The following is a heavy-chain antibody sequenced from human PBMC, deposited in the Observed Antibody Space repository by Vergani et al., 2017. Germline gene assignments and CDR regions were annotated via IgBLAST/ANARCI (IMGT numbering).Heavy chain of an antibody. V-gene: IGHV4-39*01. J-gene: IGHJ6*03. D-gene: IGHD3-3*01. CDR3: ASGTSTPNYDFWSGYSYYYYYMDV. CDR2: IYYSGST. CDR1: GGSISSSSYY. Sequence: QLQLQESGPGLVKPSETLSLTCTVSGGSISSSSYYWGWIRQPPGKGLEWIGSIYYSGSTYYNPSLKSRVTISVDTSKNQFSLKLSSVTAADTAVYYCASGTSTPNYDFWSGYSYYYYYMDVWGKGTTVTVSS.